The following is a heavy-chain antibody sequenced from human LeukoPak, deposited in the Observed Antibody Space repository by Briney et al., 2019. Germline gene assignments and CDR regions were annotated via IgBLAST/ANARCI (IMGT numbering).Heavy chain of an antibody. J-gene: IGHJ6*02. CDR2: ISSSSSYI. Sequence: PGGSLRLSCAASGFTFSSYSMNWVRQAPGKGLEWVSSISSSSSYIYYADSVKGRFTISRDNAKNSLYLQMNSLRAEDTAVYYCARDFLWFGELLSPPLDVWGQGTTVTVSS. CDR3: ARDFLWFGELLSPPLDV. D-gene: IGHD3-10*01. CDR1: GFTFSSYS. V-gene: IGHV3-21*04.